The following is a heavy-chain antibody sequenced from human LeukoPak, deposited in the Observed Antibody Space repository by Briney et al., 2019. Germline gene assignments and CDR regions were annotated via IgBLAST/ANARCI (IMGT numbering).Heavy chain of an antibody. V-gene: IGHV1-8*01. Sequence: ASVKVSCKASGYTFTSYDINWVRQATGQGLEWMGWMNPNSGNTGYPQKFQGRVTKTRNTYISTAYMELSSLRSEDTAVYYCARLHYDILTGSYYFDYWGQGTLVTVSS. CDR3: ARLHYDILTGSYYFDY. J-gene: IGHJ4*02. D-gene: IGHD3-9*01. CDR1: GYTFTSYD. CDR2: MNPNSGNT.